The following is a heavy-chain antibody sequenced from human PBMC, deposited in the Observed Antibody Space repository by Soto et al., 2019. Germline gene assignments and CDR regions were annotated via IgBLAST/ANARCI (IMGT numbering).Heavy chain of an antibody. J-gene: IGHJ6*02. Sequence: ASVKVSCKASGYTFISYAMHWVRQAPGQRLEWMGWINTGNGNTQYSQNFQGRVTVTRDTSANTAYMELRSLRSDDTAVYYCARDRLRYLDWSTKGLYYYGMDVWGQGTTVTVSS. CDR3: ARDRLRYLDWSTKGLYYYGMDV. CDR2: INTGNGNT. V-gene: IGHV1-3*04. D-gene: IGHD3-9*01. CDR1: GYTFISYA.